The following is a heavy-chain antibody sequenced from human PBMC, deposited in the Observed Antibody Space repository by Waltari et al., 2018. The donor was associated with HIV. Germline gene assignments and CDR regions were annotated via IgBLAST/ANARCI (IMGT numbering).Heavy chain of an antibody. J-gene: IGHJ4*02. V-gene: IGHV3-11*05. CDR3: ARGSTVAANFDF. Sequence: VQLVESGGGLVKPGGSLTLSCAASGFTLSDYYMSWVRQAPGKGLEWVSSLPSNTYINYADSVKGRFTISRDNAKNSLYLQMNSLRDEDTAVNYCARGSTVAANFDFWGQGTLVTVSS. D-gene: IGHD2-15*01. CDR2: LPSNTYI. CDR1: GFTLSDYY.